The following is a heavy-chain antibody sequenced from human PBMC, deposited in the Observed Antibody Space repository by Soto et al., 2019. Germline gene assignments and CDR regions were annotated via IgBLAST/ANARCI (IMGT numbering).Heavy chain of an antibody. D-gene: IGHD5-12*01. V-gene: IGHV4-34*01. CDR2: INHRGFT. CDR1: GGSFSASS. Sequence: QVRLQQWGAGLLKPSETLSLTCAVFGGSFSASSWTWIRQPPGKGLEWIGQINHRGFTNYSPSLRSRVTISIDTSKNQFSLSLTSVTAADTGMYYCARGGGSNSYFDSWGQGTPVAVSS. J-gene: IGHJ4*02. CDR3: ARGGGSNSYFDS.